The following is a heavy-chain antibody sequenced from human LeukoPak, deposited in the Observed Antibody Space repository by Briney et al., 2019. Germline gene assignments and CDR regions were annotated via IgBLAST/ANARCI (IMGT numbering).Heavy chain of an antibody. CDR1: GFTFSSYS. D-gene: IGHD3-10*01. V-gene: IGHV3-21*01. J-gene: IGHJ4*02. CDR3: ARVLYGSGSYDLDY. CDR2: ISSSSSYI. Sequence: PGGSLRLSCAASGFTFSSYSMNWVRQAPGKGLEWVSSISSSSSYIHYADSVKGRFTISRDNAKNSLYLQMNSLRAEDTAVYYCARVLYGSGSYDLDYWGQGTLVTVSS.